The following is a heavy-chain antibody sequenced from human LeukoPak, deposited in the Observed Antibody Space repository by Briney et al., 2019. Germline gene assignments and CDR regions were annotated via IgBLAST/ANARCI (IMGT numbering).Heavy chain of an antibody. V-gene: IGHV1-2*04. Sequence: RASVKVSCKASGYTFTGYYMHWVRQAPGQGLEWMGWINPNSGGTNYAQKFQGWVTMTRDTSISTAYMELSRLRSDDTAVYYCARDSFHYDFWSGYAYWGQGTLVTVSS. CDR1: GYTFTGYY. J-gene: IGHJ4*02. D-gene: IGHD3-3*01. CDR3: ARDSFHYDFWSGYAY. CDR2: INPNSGGT.